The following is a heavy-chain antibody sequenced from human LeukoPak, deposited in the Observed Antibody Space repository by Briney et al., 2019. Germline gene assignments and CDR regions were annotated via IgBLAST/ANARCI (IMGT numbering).Heavy chain of an antibody. CDR3: AREAPSGDFDY. CDR2: ISGSGGST. CDR1: GFTFSSYA. D-gene: IGHD1-26*01. J-gene: IGHJ4*02. Sequence: GGSLRLSCAASGFTFSSYAMSWVRQAPGKGLEWVSAISGSGGSTYYADSVKGRFTISRDNAKNSLYLQMNSLRAEDTALYHCAREAPSGDFDYWGQGTLVTVSS. V-gene: IGHV3-23*01.